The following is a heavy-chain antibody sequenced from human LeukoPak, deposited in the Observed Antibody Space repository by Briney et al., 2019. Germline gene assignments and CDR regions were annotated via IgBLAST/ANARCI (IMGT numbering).Heavy chain of an antibody. CDR2: ISYDGSNK. D-gene: IGHD3-10*01. CDR1: GFIFSSHG. V-gene: IGHV3-30*18. J-gene: IGHJ4*02. CDR3: AKDTGVLGHFDY. Sequence: PGGSLRLSCAASGFIFSSHGMNWVRQAPGKGLEWVAVISYDGSNKYYADSVRGRFTISRDNSKNTLYLQMNSLRAEDTAVYYCAKDTGVLGHFDYWGQGTLVTVSS.